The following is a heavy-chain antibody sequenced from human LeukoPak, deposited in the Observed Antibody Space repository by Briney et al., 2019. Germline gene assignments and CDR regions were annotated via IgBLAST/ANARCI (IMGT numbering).Heavy chain of an antibody. CDR2: ISGSGGST. J-gene: IGHJ6*03. D-gene: IGHD6-6*01. CDR1: GFTFSSYA. CDR3: ARGYSSSSGYFYYNMDV. V-gene: IGHV3-23*01. Sequence: PGGSLRLSCAASGFTFSSYAMSWVRQAPGKGLEWVSAISGSGGSTYYADSVKGRFTISRDNAKNSLYLQVNSLRAEDTALYYCARGYSSSSGYFYYNMDVWGKGTTVTVSS.